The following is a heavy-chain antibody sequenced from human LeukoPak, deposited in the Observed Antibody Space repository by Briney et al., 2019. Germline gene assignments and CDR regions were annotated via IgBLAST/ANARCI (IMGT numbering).Heavy chain of an antibody. V-gene: IGHV4-59*01. D-gene: IGHD3-22*01. CDR1: GGSISSYY. J-gene: IGHJ6*02. Sequence: SETLSLTCTVSGGSISSYYWSWIRQPPGKGLEWIGYIYYSGSTNYNPSLKSRVTISVDTSKNQFSLKLSSVTAADTAVYYCARYYDSSGYAYYYYGMDVWGQGTTVTVSS. CDR3: ARYYDSSGYAYYYYGMDV. CDR2: IYYSGST.